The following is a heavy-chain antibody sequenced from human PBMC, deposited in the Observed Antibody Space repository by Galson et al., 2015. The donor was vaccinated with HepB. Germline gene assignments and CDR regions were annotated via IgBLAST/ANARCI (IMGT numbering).Heavy chain of an antibody. CDR2: ISWNSGSL. CDR1: GFTLDDYA. J-gene: IGHJ4*02. D-gene: IGHD6-19*01. V-gene: IGHV3-9*01. CDR3: VKGSIALADYFAY. Sequence: LRLSCAASGFTLDDYAMHWVRQVPGKGLEWVSGISWNSGSLGYADSVKGRFTISRDNAKNSLYPQMNSLRPEDTAFYYCVKGSIALADYFAYWGQGTPVTVAS.